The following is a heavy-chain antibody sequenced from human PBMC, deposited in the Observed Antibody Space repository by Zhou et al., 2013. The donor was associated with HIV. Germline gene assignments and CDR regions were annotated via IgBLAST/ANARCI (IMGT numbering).Heavy chain of an antibody. CDR2: IYTSGRT. J-gene: IGHJ6*03. CDR3: ARGPGNWGNYYYYMDV. V-gene: IGHV4-4*09. D-gene: IGHD7-27*01. CDR1: GGSISTDY. Sequence: QVQLQESGPGLVKPSETLSLSCTVSGGSISTDYWTWIRQPPGKGLEWIGYIYTSGRTNYNPSLKSRVTISLDTSKNQFSLKLSSVTAADTAVYYCARGPGNWGNYYYYMDVWGKGTTVTGLL.